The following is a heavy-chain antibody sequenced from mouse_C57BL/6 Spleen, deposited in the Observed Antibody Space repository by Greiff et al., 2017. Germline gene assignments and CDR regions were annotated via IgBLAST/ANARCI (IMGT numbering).Heavy chain of an antibody. CDR2: INPNNGGT. CDR1: GYTFTDYY. Sequence: VQLQQSGPELVKPGASVKISCKASGYTFTDYYMNWVKQSHGKSLEWIGDINPNNGGTSYNQKFKGKATVTVDKSSSTAYMERRSLTSEDSAVYYCARERAMDYWGQGTSVTVSS. CDR3: ARERAMDY. J-gene: IGHJ4*01. V-gene: IGHV1-26*01.